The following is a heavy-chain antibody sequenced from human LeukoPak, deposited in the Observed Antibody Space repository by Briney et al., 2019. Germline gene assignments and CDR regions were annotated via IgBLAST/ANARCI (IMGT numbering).Heavy chain of an antibody. Sequence: RHSETLSLTCAVYGGSFSGYYWSWIRQPPGKGLEWIGEINHSGSTNYNPSLKSRVTISVDTSKNQFSLKLSSVTAADTAVYYCARSVHLVPPYFDYWGQGTLVTVSS. CDR3: ARSVHLVPPYFDY. J-gene: IGHJ4*02. CDR2: INHSGST. CDR1: GGSFSGYY. V-gene: IGHV4-34*01. D-gene: IGHD6-6*01.